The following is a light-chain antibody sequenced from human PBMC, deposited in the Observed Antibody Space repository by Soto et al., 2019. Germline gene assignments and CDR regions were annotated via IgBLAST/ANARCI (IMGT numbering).Light chain of an antibody. J-gene: IGKJ5*01. V-gene: IGKV3-11*01. CDR1: QSVNSN. CDR2: DAS. Sequence: DSMMTQSPVNMSVSPGERATLSCRASQSVNSNLAWYQQKPGQAPRLLISDASNRATGIPARFSGSGSGTDFTLTISSLEPEDFAVYYCHQRQYWPPITFGQGTRLENK. CDR3: HQRQYWPPIT.